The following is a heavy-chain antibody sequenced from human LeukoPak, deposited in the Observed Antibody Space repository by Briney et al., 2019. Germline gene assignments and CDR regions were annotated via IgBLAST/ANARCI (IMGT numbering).Heavy chain of an antibody. CDR3: AREGSSSWLSYYYYMDV. D-gene: IGHD6-13*01. CDR1: GFTFSNNW. V-gene: IGHV3-7*01. J-gene: IGHJ6*03. CDR2: IKQDGSEK. Sequence: PGGSLRLSCAASGFTFSNNWMSWVRQAPGKGLPWVANIKQDGSEKFYVDSVKGRFTISRDNAKNSLYLQMNSLRVEDTAVYYCAREGSSSWLSYYYYMDVWGKGTTVTVSS.